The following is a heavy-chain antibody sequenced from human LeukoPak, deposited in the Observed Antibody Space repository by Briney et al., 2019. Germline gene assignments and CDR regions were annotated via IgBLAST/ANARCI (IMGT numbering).Heavy chain of an antibody. CDR1: GGSISGSTNW. V-gene: IGHV4-4*02. Sequence: NPSETLSLTCAVSGGSISGSTNWWSWVRQPPGKGLEWIGEIYHSGGTNYNPSLKSRITISVDKSQNQFSLKVNSLTAADTAVYYCATNGYYCMDVWGKGTTVTVSS. CDR2: IYHSGGT. CDR3: ATNGYYCMDV. D-gene: IGHD2-8*01. J-gene: IGHJ6*03.